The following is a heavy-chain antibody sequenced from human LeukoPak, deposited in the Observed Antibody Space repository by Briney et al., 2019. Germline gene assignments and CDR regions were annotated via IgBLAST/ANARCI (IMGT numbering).Heavy chain of an antibody. Sequence: SETLSLTCAVYGGSFSGYYWSWIRQPPGKGLEWIGEINHSGSTNYNPSLKSRATISLDTSKNQFSLMLSYVTAVDTAVYYCARSDFWSGYSLDYWGQGTLVTVSS. CDR2: INHSGST. J-gene: IGHJ4*02. CDR1: GGSFSGYY. D-gene: IGHD3-3*01. CDR3: ARSDFWSGYSLDY. V-gene: IGHV4-34*01.